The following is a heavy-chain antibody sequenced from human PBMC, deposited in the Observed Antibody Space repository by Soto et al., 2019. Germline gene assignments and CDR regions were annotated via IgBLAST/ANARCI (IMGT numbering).Heavy chain of an antibody. V-gene: IGHV4-39*02. CDR1: GGSVTLTSYY. D-gene: IGHD3-22*01. Sequence: PAETLSLTCSVSGGSVTLTSYYWGWIRQPPGKGLEWIGNVYYSGSTNYNPSLKSRVTISVDTSKNHFSLSLKSVTAEDTAVYYCAREPNDSSAYYHHDYYGMDVWGQGTTVTVSS. CDR2: VYYSGST. J-gene: IGHJ6*02. CDR3: AREPNDSSAYYHHDYYGMDV.